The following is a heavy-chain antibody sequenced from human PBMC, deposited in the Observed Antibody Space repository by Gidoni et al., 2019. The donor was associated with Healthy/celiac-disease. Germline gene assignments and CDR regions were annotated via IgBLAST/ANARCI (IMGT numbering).Heavy chain of an antibody. CDR3: ARERFGDPYYYYGMDV. J-gene: IGHJ6*02. Sequence: QVQLVQSGAEVKKPGASVKVSCKAYGYTFTGYYMHGVRQAPGQGLEWMGWINPNSGGTNYAQKFQGWVTMTRDTSISTAYMELSRLRSDDTAVYYCARERFGDPYYYYGMDVWGQGTTVTVSS. CDR1: GYTFTGYY. D-gene: IGHD3-10*01. V-gene: IGHV1-2*04. CDR2: INPNSGGT.